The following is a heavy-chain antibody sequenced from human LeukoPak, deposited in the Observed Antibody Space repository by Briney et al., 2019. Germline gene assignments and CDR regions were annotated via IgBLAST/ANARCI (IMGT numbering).Heavy chain of an antibody. Sequence: GGSLILSCAASGFTFSNWAITWVRQAPGKGLEWVSSISGDGGGTYYADSVKGRFTVSRDNSKNTLYLEINSLRVEDTAVYYCAKWAGSGEQTKRYFGPFDFWGQGTLVTVSS. CDR3: AKWAGSGEQTKRYFGPFDF. J-gene: IGHJ4*02. D-gene: IGHD1/OR15-1a*01. CDR2: ISGDGGGT. V-gene: IGHV3-23*01. CDR1: GFTFSNWA.